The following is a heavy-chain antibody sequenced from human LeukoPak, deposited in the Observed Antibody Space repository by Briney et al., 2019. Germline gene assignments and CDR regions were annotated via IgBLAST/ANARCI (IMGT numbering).Heavy chain of an antibody. Sequence: GASVKVSCKVSRGTFSSYAISWVRQAPGQGLEWMGGIIPIFGTANYAQKFQGRVTITADESTGTAYMELSSLRSEDTAVYYCARRTSSIYYYYYGMDVWGQGTTVTVSS. V-gene: IGHV1-69*13. CDR2: IIPIFGTA. CDR1: RGTFSSYA. CDR3: ARRTSSIYYYYYGMDV. D-gene: IGHD6-6*01. J-gene: IGHJ6*02.